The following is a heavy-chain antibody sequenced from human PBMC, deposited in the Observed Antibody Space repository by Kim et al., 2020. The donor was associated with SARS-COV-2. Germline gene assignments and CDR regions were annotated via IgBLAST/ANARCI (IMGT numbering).Heavy chain of an antibody. CDR1: GYTFSVYY. D-gene: IGHD2-21*01. CDR3: ARGPYCGGDCHYRVFGY. V-gene: IGHV1-2*02. J-gene: IGHJ4*02. CDR2: INPNGGGT. Sequence: ASVKVSCKASGYTFSVYYMHWVRQAPGQGLEWMGWINPNGGGTNYAQKFRGRVTLTSDTSIGTAYMELRRLRPDDTAVYFCARGPYCGGDCHYRVFGYWGQGTLVTVSS.